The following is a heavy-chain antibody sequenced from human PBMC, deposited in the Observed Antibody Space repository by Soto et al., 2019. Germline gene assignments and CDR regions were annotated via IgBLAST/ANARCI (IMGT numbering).Heavy chain of an antibody. CDR3: ARGDVVVLTATSNFDH. Sequence: PGGSLRLSCAASGFTFSSYTMKWVRQAPGKGLEWVASISSSYYIKYADSVKGRFTISRDNAKNSLYLQMNSLRAEDTAVYYCARGDVVVLTATSNFDHWGQGTLVTVSS. CDR1: GFTFSSYT. J-gene: IGHJ4*02. D-gene: IGHD2-21*02. CDR2: ISSSYYI. V-gene: IGHV3-21*01.